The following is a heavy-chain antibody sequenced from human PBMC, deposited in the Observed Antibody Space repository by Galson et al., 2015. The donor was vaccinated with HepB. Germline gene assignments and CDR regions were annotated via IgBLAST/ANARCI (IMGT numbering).Heavy chain of an antibody. CDR2: VSSNTIYT. Sequence: SLRLSCAASGFTFSDYYMSWIRQAPGKGLEWLAYVSSNTIYTNYADSVKGRFTVSSDNVKNSISLQMNRLSVEDTAMYYCARVADSHYGDHTHFDSWGQGARVTVSS. J-gene: IGHJ4*02. V-gene: IGHV3-11*06. CDR3: ARVADSHYGDHTHFDS. CDR1: GFTFSDYY. D-gene: IGHD4-17*01.